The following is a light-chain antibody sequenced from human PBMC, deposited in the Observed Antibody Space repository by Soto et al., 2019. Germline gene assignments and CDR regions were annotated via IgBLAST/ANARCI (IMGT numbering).Light chain of an antibody. Sequence: DIQMTQSPSSLSASVGDRVTITCRASQSISSYLNWYQQKPGKAPKLLIYSASSLQSGVPSRFSGSGSETEFTLTISGLQPGDSATYYCQQYNSYSSTFGQGTKVDIK. V-gene: IGKV1-5*01. CDR3: QQYNSYSST. CDR2: SAS. J-gene: IGKJ1*01. CDR1: QSISSY.